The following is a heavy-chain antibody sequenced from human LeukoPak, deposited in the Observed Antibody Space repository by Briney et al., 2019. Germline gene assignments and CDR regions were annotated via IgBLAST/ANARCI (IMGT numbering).Heavy chain of an antibody. CDR2: IFASGST. CDR3: ARGSREMATIFDY. CDR1: GGSISGYS. V-gene: IGHV4-4*07. D-gene: IGHD5-24*01. Sequence: KPSETLSLTCNVSGGSISGYSWSWIRQPAGKGLEWIGHIFASGSTNYNPSLRSRLTMSVDTSKNQFSPKLTSVTAADTAVYYCARGSREMATIFDYWGQGTLVTVSS. J-gene: IGHJ4*02.